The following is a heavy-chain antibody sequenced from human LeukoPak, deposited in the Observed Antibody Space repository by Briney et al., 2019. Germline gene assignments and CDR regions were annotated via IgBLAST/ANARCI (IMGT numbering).Heavy chain of an antibody. Sequence: PGGSLRLSCAASGFTFSSYSMNWVRQAPGKGLEWVSSISSSSSYIYYADSVKGRFTISRDNAKNSLYLQMNSLRAEDTAVYYCARGPYSSGWLIFDYWGQGTLATVSS. J-gene: IGHJ4*02. CDR2: ISSSSSYI. CDR3: ARGPYSSGWLIFDY. CDR1: GFTFSSYS. D-gene: IGHD6-19*01. V-gene: IGHV3-21*01.